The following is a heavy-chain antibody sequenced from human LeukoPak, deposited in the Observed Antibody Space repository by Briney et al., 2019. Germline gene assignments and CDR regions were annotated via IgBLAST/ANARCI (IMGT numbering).Heavy chain of an antibody. CDR1: GGSISSNNW. CDR2: IYHSGNT. V-gene: IGHV4-4*02. Sequence: SGTLSLTCAVSGGSISSNNWWNWVRQPPGKGLEWIGEIYHSGNTYYNPSLKSRVTMSVDKSKNQFSLELTSVTAADTAVYYCARHATLGILWFGELLPNYYYYMDVWGKGTTVTVSS. J-gene: IGHJ6*03. D-gene: IGHD3-10*01. CDR3: ARHATLGILWFGELLPNYYYYMDV.